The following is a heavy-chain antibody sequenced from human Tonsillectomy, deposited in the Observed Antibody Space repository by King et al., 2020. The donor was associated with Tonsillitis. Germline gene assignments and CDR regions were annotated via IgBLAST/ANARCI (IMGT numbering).Heavy chain of an antibody. CDR1: GYTFTSYG. CDR2: ISAYSGKP. CDR3: ARVSGSTWYQSSDY. J-gene: IGHJ4*02. Sequence: LVQSGAEVKKPGASVKVSCKASGYTFTSYGVNWVRQAPGQGLEWMGGISAYSGKPNYAQKLQGRVTLTTDTSTNTAYMELRSLRSDDTAVYFCARVSGSTWYQSSDYWGQGTLVTVSS. V-gene: IGHV1-18*04. D-gene: IGHD6-13*01.